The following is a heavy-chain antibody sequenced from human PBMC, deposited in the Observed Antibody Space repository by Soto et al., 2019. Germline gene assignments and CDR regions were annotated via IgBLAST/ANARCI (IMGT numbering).Heavy chain of an antibody. Sequence: ESGGGLVQPGGSLRLSCAASGFTFSSYEMNWVRQAPGKGLEWVSYISSSGSTIYYADSVKGRFTISRDNAKNSLYLQMNSLRAEDTAVYYCAREKNYRHYGMDVWGQGTTVTVSS. V-gene: IGHV3-48*03. J-gene: IGHJ6*02. D-gene: IGHD1-7*01. CDR2: ISSSGSTI. CDR3: AREKNYRHYGMDV. CDR1: GFTFSSYE.